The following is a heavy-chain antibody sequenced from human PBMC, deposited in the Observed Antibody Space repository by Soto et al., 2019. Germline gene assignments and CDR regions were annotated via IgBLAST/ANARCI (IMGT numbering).Heavy chain of an antibody. J-gene: IGHJ5*02. Sequence: PWGSLRLSCAASGFTFSRYWMSWVRQAPGKGLEWVANIKEDGSEKYYVDSVKGRFTISRDNAKNSLYLQMNSLRAEDTAVYYCARAPSVSVWFDPWGQGTLVTVSS. D-gene: IGHD3-10*01. CDR3: ARAPSVSVWFDP. V-gene: IGHV3-7*01. CDR1: GFTFSRYW. CDR2: IKEDGSEK.